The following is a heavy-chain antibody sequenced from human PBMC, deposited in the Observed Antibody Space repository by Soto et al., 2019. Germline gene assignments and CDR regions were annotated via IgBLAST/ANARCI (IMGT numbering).Heavy chain of an antibody. CDR2: IYYSGST. D-gene: IGHD2-15*01. CDR3: ATDRGYSSGRSCYPRDSLDP. J-gene: IGHJ5*02. CDR1: GGSISSYY. V-gene: IGHV4-59*01. Sequence: SETLSLTCTVSGGSISSYYWSWIRQPPGKGLEWIGYIYYSGSTNYNPSLKSRVTISVDTSKNQFSLKLSSVTAADTAVYYCATDRGYSSGRSCYPRDSLDPWGQGTLVTVSS.